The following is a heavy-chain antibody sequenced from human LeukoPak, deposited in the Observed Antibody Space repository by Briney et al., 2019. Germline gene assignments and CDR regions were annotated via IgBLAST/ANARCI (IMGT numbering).Heavy chain of an antibody. CDR2: IYYSGST. CDR3: AVGSSSWTRYYFDY. CDR1: GGSVSSGSYY. Sequence: PSETLSLTCTVSGGSVSSGSYYWSWIRQPPGKGLEWIGYIYYSGSTNYNPSLKSRVTISVDASNNQFSLKLSSVTAADTAVYYCAVGSSSWTRYYFDYWGQGTLVTVSS. D-gene: IGHD6-13*01. J-gene: IGHJ4*02. V-gene: IGHV4-61*01.